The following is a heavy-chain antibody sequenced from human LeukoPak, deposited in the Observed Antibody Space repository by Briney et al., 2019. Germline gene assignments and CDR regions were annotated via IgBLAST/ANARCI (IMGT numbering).Heavy chain of an antibody. CDR1: GGTFSSYA. CDR3: ARSMVRGVKGDAFDI. D-gene: IGHD3-10*01. CDR2: IIPIFGTA. J-gene: IGHJ3*02. Sequence: ASVKVPCKASGGTFSSYAISWVRQAPGQGLEWMGGIIPIFGTANYAQKFQGRVTITADESTSTAYMELSSLRSEDTAVYYCARSMVRGVKGDAFDIWGQGTMVTVSS. V-gene: IGHV1-69*13.